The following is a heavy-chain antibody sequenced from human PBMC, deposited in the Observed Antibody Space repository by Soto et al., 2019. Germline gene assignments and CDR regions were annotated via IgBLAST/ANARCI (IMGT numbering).Heavy chain of an antibody. Sequence: VQLVESGGGVVQPGRSLRLSCAASGFTFSSYGMHWVRQAPGKGLEWVAIISYDGSNKYYADSVRGRFTISRDNSKHTLYLHMNSLRAEDTAVYYCAKDVGFWGGMDVWGQGTTVTVSS. V-gene: IGHV3-30*18. J-gene: IGHJ6*02. CDR3: AKDVGFWGGMDV. CDR1: GFTFSSYG. D-gene: IGHD3-16*01. CDR2: ISYDGSNK.